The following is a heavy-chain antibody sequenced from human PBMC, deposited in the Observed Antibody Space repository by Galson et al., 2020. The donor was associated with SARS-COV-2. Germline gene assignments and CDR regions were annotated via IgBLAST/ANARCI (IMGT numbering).Heavy chain of an antibody. CDR3: ARMTVAGPFDY. Sequence: ASVKVSCKASGYTFTNSYMPWVRPAPGKGLAWMGLLNPSGVKTYYAQNFQGSVTMTRDTSTSTVYMALRSLRSEDTAVYYCARMTVAGPFDYWGQGTLVTVSS. D-gene: IGHD6-19*01. J-gene: IGHJ4*02. V-gene: IGHV1-46*01. CDR2: LNPSGVKT. CDR1: GYTFTNSY.